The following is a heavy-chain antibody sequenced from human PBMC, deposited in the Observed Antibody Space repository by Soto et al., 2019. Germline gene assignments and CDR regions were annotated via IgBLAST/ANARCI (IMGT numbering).Heavy chain of an antibody. CDR1: GGTFSSYA. J-gene: IGHJ4*02. V-gene: IGHV1-69*01. Sequence: QVQLVQSGAEVKKPGSSVKVSCKASGGTFSSYAISWVRQAPGQGLEWMGGIIPMFATASYAQKFQGRVTITADESTSTAYMELSSLRSEDSAVFYCASSYYYDTSGYYPRGDYWGQGTLVTVSS. D-gene: IGHD3-22*01. CDR3: ASSYYYDTSGYYPRGDY. CDR2: IIPMFATA.